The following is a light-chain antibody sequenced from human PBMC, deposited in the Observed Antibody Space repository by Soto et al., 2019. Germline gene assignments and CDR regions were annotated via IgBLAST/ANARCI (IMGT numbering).Light chain of an antibody. CDR2: GTS. V-gene: IGKV3-20*01. CDR3: QQYGSSRGCT. CDR1: QSVRSSY. J-gene: IGKJ3*01. Sequence: EIVLTQSPGTLSLTTGERATLSCRASQSVRSSYVAWYQQKPGQAPRLLIYGTSSRATGVPDRFSGSGSGTDFTLTISRLEPEDFAVYHCQQYGSSRGCTFGPGSKVDFK.